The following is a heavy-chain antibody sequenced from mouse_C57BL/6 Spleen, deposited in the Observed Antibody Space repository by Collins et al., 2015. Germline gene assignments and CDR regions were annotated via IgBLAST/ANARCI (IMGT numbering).Heavy chain of an antibody. V-gene: IGHV1-4*01. D-gene: IGHD2-3*01. J-gene: IGHJ2*01. CDR1: GYTFTSYT. CDR3: ASDGFYKDYFDY. Sequence: QVQLQQSGAELARPGASVKMSCKASGYTFTSYTMHWVKQRPGQGLEWIGYINPSSDYTKYNQKFKDKATLTADKSSSTAYMQLSSLTSEDSAVYYCASDGFYKDYFDYWGLGTTLTVSS. CDR2: INPSSDYT.